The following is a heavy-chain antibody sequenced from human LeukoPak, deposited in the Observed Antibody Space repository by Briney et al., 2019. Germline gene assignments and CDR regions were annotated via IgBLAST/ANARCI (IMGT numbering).Heavy chain of an antibody. V-gene: IGHV3-53*05. J-gene: IGHJ3*02. CDR3: AVDSSGFDAFDI. CDR2: IYSGGNT. CDR1: GFTVSSNY. D-gene: IGHD3-22*01. Sequence: PGGSLRLSCAASGFTVSSNYMSWVRQPPGKGLEWVSVIYSGGNTYYADSVKGRFTISRDNSKNTLYLQMNSLRAEDTAVYYCAVDSSGFDAFDIWGQGTMVTVSS.